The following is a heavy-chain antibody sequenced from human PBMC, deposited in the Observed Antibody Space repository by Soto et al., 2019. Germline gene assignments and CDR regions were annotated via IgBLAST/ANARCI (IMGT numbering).Heavy chain of an antibody. CDR2: MSYDGGNI. Sequence: QVQLVDSGGDGVQPGRSLGLSCAASGFTFSTYAMHWVRQAPGKGLEWVAVMSYDGGNINYADSVKGRFTLSRDNSTNTLYLQMNSLRAEDTALYYCAKDGAHGSGRSYRGYYGIDVWGQGTTVTVSS. CDR1: GFTFSTYA. CDR3: AKDGAHGSGRSYRGYYGIDV. D-gene: IGHD3-10*01. V-gene: IGHV3-30*18. J-gene: IGHJ6*02.